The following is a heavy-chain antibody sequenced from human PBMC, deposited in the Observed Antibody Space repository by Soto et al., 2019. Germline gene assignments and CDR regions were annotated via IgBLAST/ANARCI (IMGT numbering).Heavy chain of an antibody. J-gene: IGHJ6*02. CDR1: GYTFTGYY. D-gene: IGHD6-19*01. V-gene: IGHV1-2*04. CDR2: INRNSGGT. Sequence: ASVEVSCKASGYTFTGYYMHWVQQAPGQGLEWMGWINRNSGGTNSAQKFQGWVTISADRSINTAYLQWSSLEASDTAIYYCARHEQFYYQFYGMDVWGQGTTVTVSS. CDR3: ARHEQFYYQFYGMDV.